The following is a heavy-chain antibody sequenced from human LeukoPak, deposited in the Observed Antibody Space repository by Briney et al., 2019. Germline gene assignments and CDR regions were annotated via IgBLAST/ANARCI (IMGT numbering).Heavy chain of an antibody. D-gene: IGHD6-6*01. CDR3: ARDPYSSSPYFDY. CDR1: GFTFSSHW. V-gene: IGHV3-30*03. J-gene: IGHJ4*02. Sequence: PGGSLRLSCAASGFTFSSHWMHWVRQAPGKGLEWVAVISYDGSNKYYADSVKGRFTISRDNSKNTLYLQMSSLRAEDTAVYYCARDPYSSSPYFDYWGQGTLATVSS. CDR2: ISYDGSNK.